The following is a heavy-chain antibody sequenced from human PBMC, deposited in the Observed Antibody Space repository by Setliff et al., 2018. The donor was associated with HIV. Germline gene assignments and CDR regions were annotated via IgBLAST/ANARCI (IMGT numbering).Heavy chain of an antibody. CDR1: GLIFSDHY. V-gene: IGHV3-72*01. D-gene: IGHD4-4*01. CDR2: SRSKREAYTT. J-gene: IGHJ5*02. CDR3: ARDRERWLQSRLFDP. Sequence: GGSLRLSCAVSGLIFSDHYMDWVRQAPGKGLEWVGRSRSKREAYTTHYAASVKGRFTISRDDSENSLSLQMNSLRAEDSAIYYCARDRERWLQSRLFDPWGQGTLVTVSS.